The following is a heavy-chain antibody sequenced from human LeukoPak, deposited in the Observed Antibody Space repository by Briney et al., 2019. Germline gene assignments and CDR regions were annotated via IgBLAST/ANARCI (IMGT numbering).Heavy chain of an antibody. Sequence: GESLRLSCEASGFTFSNYAMSWVRQAPGKGLEWVSSISGSSDNTNYADSVKGRFTISRDNSKNILYLQMNSLTAEDTAVYWCAKDPINWGSIYFDCWGQGTLVTVSS. D-gene: IGHD7-27*01. CDR2: ISGSSDNT. V-gene: IGHV3-23*01. CDR1: GFTFSNYA. CDR3: AKDPINWGSIYFDC. J-gene: IGHJ4*02.